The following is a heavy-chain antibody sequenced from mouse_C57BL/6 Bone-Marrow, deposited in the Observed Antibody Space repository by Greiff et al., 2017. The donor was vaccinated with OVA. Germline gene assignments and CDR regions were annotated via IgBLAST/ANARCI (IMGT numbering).Heavy chain of an antibody. CDR2: INPNNGGT. Sequence: EVKLMESGPELVKPGASVKIPCKASGYTFTDYNMDWVKQSHGKSLEWIGDINPNNGGTIYNQKFKGKATLTVDKSSSTAYMELRSLTSEDTAVYYCARPLYGLYAMDYWGQGTSVTVSS. D-gene: IGHD1-2*01. V-gene: IGHV1-18*01. J-gene: IGHJ4*01. CDR1: GYTFTDYN. CDR3: ARPLYGLYAMDY.